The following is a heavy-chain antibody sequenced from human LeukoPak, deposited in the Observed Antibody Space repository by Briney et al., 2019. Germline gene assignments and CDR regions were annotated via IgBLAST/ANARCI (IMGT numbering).Heavy chain of an antibody. Sequence: PSESLSLTCSVPGGPISTYYWTWIRQPPGKGLEWTAYMYYSGSTNYNASLKSRDSISVDTSKNQFSLNLSSVTAADTAVYYCARVDGGYCSGGSCYSNRFDPWGQGTLVTVSS. V-gene: IGHV4-59*13. D-gene: IGHD2-15*01. CDR1: GGPISTYY. CDR2: MYYSGST. J-gene: IGHJ5*02. CDR3: ARVDGGYCSGGSCYSNRFDP.